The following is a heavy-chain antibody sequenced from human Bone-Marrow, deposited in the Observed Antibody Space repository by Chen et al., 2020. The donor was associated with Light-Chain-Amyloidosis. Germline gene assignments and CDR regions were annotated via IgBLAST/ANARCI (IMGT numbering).Heavy chain of an antibody. CDR1: GFTFSSYE. J-gene: IGHJ4*02. CDR2: ISSSGSTI. Sequence: EVQLVESGGGLVQPGGSLRLSCAASGFTFSSYEMNWVRQAPGKGLEWVSYISSSGSTIYYADSVKGRFTISRDNAKNSLYLQMNSLRAEDTAVYYCERAKTGYSSGWLMGVVPDYWGQGTLVTVSS. CDR3: ERAKTGYSSGWLMGVVPDY. V-gene: IGHV3-48*03. D-gene: IGHD6-19*01.